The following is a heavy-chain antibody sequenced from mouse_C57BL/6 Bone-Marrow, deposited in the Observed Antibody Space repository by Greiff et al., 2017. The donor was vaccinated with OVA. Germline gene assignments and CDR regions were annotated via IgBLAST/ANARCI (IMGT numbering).Heavy chain of an antibody. CDR1: GYTFTSYW. Sequence: QVQLQQPGAELVKPGASVKVSCKASGYTFTSYWMHWVKQRPGQGLEWIGRIHPSDSDTNYNQKFKSKATLTVDKSSSTDYMQLSSLTSEDSAVYYCARPYGSSYGYFDVWGKGTTVTVSS. D-gene: IGHD1-1*01. J-gene: IGHJ1*03. CDR2: IHPSDSDT. V-gene: IGHV1-74*01. CDR3: ARPYGSSYGYFDV.